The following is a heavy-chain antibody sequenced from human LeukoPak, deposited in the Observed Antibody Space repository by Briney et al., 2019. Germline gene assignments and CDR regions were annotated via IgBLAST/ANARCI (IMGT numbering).Heavy chain of an antibody. CDR1: AGSISSYY. CDR2: IYYSGST. Sequence: SETLSLTCTVSAGSISSYYWSWIRQPPGKGLEWIGYIYYSGSTNYNPSLKSRVAIPVEKSKNQFSLKLSSVTAADTAVYYWARINGVSSDAFDIWGQGTMVTVSS. CDR3: ARINGVSSDAFDI. V-gene: IGHV4-59*08. D-gene: IGHD2-8*01. J-gene: IGHJ3*02.